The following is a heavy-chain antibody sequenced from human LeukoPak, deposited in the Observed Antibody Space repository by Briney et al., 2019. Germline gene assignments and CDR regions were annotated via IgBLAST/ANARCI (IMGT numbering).Heavy chain of an antibody. CDR1: GFTFSSYA. D-gene: IGHD3-9*01. V-gene: IGHV3-23*01. Sequence: PGGPLRLSCAASGFTFSSYAMSWVRQAPGKGLEWVSAISGSGGSTYYADSVKGRFTISRDNSKNTLYLQMNSLRAEDTAVYYCAKDDYYDILTGYYTLFDYWGQGTLVTVSS. CDR3: AKDDYYDILTGYYTLFDY. CDR2: ISGSGGST. J-gene: IGHJ4*02.